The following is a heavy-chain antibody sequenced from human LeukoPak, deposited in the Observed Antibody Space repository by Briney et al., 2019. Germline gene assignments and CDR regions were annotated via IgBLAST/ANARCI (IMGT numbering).Heavy chain of an antibody. J-gene: IGHJ4*02. CDR3: GKTDIYFNPIDY. Sequence: SETLSLTCAVSGVSISTSEWWIWVRPPPGQGLEWIGEIHRDGRTRYNPSLTSRVTMSMDYSKNQFSLNVRFVTAADTAIYYCGKTDIYFNPIDYWGPGSLVTVSS. V-gene: IGHV4-4*02. CDR2: IHRDGRT. D-gene: IGHD3-9*01. CDR1: GVSISTSEW.